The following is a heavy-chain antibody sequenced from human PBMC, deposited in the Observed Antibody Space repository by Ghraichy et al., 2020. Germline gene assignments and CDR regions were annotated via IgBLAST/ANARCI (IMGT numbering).Heavy chain of an antibody. CDR2: IYYSGST. CDR1: GGSVSSGSYY. J-gene: IGHJ4*02. D-gene: IGHD3-22*01. V-gene: IGHV4-61*01. CDR3: ARSPGYYDSSGYYYVGY. Sequence: SETLSLTCTVSGGSVSSGSYYWSWIRQPPGKGLEWIGYIYYSGSTNYNPSLKSRVTISVDTSKNQFSLKLSSVTAADTAVYYCARSPGYYDSSGYYYVGYWGQGTLVTVSS.